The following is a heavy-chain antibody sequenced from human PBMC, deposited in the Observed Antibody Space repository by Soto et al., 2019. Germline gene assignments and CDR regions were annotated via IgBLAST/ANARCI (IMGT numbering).Heavy chain of an antibody. CDR1: GFTFSSYA. CDR3: AADLNPSSWYEVVDY. CDR2: ISGSGGST. Sequence: EVQLLESGGGLVQPGGSLRLSCAASGFTFSSYAMSWVRQAPGKGLEWVSAISGSGGSTYYADSVKGRFTISRDNLKNTLDLQMNGVRGEDTAVYYCAADLNPSSWYEVVDYWGQGPLVTVSS. D-gene: IGHD6-13*01. J-gene: IGHJ4*02. V-gene: IGHV3-23*01.